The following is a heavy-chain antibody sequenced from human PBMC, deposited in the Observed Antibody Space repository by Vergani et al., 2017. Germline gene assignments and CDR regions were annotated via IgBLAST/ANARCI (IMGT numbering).Heavy chain of an antibody. CDR1: GGSISSYY. CDR2: IYYSGST. CDR3: ASKGSGWYFGVDY. Sequence: QVQLQESGPGLVKPSETLSLTCTVSGGSISSYYWSWIRQPPGKGLEWIGYIYYSGSTNYNPSLKSRVTISVDTSKNQFSLKLSSVTAADTAVYYCASKGSGWYFGVDYWGQGTLVTVSS. D-gene: IGHD6-19*01. V-gene: IGHV4-59*01. J-gene: IGHJ4*02.